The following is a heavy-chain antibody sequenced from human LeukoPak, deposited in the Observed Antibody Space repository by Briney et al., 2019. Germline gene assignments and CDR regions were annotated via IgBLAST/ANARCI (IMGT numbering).Heavy chain of an antibody. V-gene: IGHV3-7*01. CDR3: AKAMEFSYGMDV. J-gene: IGHJ6*02. CDR1: GFTVSSYW. CDR2: IKQDGSEK. Sequence: PGGSLRLSCAASGFTVSSYWMSWVRQTPGKGLEWVANIKQDGSEKYYVDSVKGRFTISRDNAKNSLYLQMNSLRAEDTAVYYCAKAMEFSYGMDVWGQGTTVTVSS. D-gene: IGHD3-10*01.